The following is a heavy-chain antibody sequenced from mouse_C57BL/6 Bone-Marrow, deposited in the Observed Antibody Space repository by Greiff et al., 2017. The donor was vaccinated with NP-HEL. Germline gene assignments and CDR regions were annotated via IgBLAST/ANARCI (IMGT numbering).Heavy chain of an antibody. CDR1: GYTFTDYE. Sequence: QVQLQQSGAELVRPGASVTLSCKASGYTFTDYEMHWVKQTPVHGLEWIGAIDPETGGTAYNPKLEGKAILTADKSSSTAYMELRSLTSEDSAVYYCTNHYYGSCAWFAYWGQGTLVTVSA. D-gene: IGHD1-1*01. J-gene: IGHJ3*01. CDR3: TNHYYGSCAWFAY. CDR2: IDPETGGT. V-gene: IGHV1-15*01.